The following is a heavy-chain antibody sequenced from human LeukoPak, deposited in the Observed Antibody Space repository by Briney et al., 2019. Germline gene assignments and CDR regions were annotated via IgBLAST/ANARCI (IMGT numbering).Heavy chain of an antibody. CDR2: ISSRSTYI. D-gene: IGHD6-13*01. CDR3: ARDPAGTGFDP. J-gene: IGHJ5*02. CDR1: GFTFSSYS. Sequence: GGSLTLSCAASGFTFSSYSMNWVRQAPGKGLEWVSSISSRSTYIYYADSVRGRFTISRDNAKNSLYLRMNSLRAEDTSVYYCARDPAGTGFDPWGQGTLVTVSS. V-gene: IGHV3-21*01.